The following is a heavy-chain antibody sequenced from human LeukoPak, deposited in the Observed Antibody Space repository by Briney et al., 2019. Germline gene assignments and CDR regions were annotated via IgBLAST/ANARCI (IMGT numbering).Heavy chain of an antibody. D-gene: IGHD3-10*01. J-gene: IGHJ5*02. CDR2: VNPSGGST. CDR1: GYTFTGYY. Sequence: ASVKVSCKASGYTFTGYYMHWVRQAPGQGLEWMGWVNPSGGSTTYTQKFQGRVTMTRDMSTSTVYMELSSLRSEDTAVYYCARDGSGSGWFDPWGQGTLVTVSS. CDR3: ARDGSGSGWFDP. V-gene: IGHV1-46*01.